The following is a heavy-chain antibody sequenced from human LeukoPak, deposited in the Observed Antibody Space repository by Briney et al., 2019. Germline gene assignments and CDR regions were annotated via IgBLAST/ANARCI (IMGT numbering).Heavy chain of an antibody. CDR3: ARDPSIAAAANDY. V-gene: IGHV3-21*01. Sequence: GGSLRLSCAASGFTFSSYSMNLVRQAPGKGLEWVSSISSSSSYIYYADSVKGRFTISRDNAKNSLYLQMNSLRAEDTAVYYCARDPSIAAAANDYWGQGTLVTVSS. CDR2: ISSSSSYI. CDR1: GFTFSSYS. J-gene: IGHJ4*02. D-gene: IGHD6-13*01.